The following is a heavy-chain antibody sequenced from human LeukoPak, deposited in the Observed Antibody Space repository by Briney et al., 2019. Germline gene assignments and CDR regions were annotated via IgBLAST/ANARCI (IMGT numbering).Heavy chain of an antibody. D-gene: IGHD2-8*01. CDR2: INHSGGT. J-gene: IGHJ4*02. V-gene: IGHV4-34*01. CDR1: GVSFSGYS. CDR3: ATSKGLLMVYAMGDYFDY. Sequence: SETLCLTCAVYGVSFSGYSWSWIRQPPGKGLEWIGEINHSGGTNYNQSLTSRDTISVDTSKTQSSLKLSSVTAADTAVYYCATSKGLLMVYAMGDYFDYWGQGTLVTVSS.